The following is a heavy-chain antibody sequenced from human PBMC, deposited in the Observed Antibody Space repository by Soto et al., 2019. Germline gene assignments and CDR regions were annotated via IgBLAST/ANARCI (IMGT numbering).Heavy chain of an antibody. Sequence: SATLSVTCTVSGCSISSYYWSWSRQPPGKGLEWIGYIYYSGSTNYNPSLKSRVTISVDTSKNQFSLKLSSVTAADTAVYYCATLTTVTKEYYFDYWGQGTLVTVS. CDR2: IYYSGST. J-gene: IGHJ4*02. CDR3: ATLTTVTKEYYFDY. V-gene: IGHV4-59*08. CDR1: GCSISSYY. D-gene: IGHD4-17*01.